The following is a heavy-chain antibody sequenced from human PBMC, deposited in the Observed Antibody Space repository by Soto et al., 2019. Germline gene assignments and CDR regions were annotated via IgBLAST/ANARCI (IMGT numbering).Heavy chain of an antibody. CDR2: IWYDRSNK. CDR1: GFTFSTYG. Sequence: QVQLVESGGGVVQPGRSLRLSCTASGFTFSTYGMHWVRQAPGKGLEWVTVIWYDRSNKYYADSVKGRITISRDNSKNTRYLQMNSLRADDTAVYYCARGGGSGSSFVGYYYYTLDVWGQGTTVTVSS. CDR3: ARGGGSGSSFVGYYYYTLDV. J-gene: IGHJ6*02. V-gene: IGHV3-33*01. D-gene: IGHD1-26*01.